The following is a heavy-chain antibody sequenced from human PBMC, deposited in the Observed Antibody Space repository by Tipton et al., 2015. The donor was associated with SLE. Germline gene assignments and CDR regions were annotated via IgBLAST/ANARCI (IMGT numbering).Heavy chain of an antibody. J-gene: IGHJ4*02. Sequence: TLSLTCTVSGGSISSYYWSWIRQPPGKGLEWIGYIYYSGSTNYNPSLKSRVTISVDTSKNQFSLKLSSVTAADTAVYYCARGVFGGSFDYWGQGTLVTVSS. CDR3: ARGVFGGSFDY. D-gene: IGHD3-10*01. V-gene: IGHV4-59*12. CDR2: IYYSGST. CDR1: GGSISSYY.